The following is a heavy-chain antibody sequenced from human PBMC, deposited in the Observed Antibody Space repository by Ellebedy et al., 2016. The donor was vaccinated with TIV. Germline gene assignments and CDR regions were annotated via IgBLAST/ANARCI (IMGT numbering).Heavy chain of an antibody. CDR1: GFTFRNYE. CDR2: FGTTGDT. D-gene: IGHD4-17*01. V-gene: IGHV3-13*01. Sequence: GESLKISCAASGFTFRNYELHWVRQVTGKGLESVSGFGTTGDTYYQDSVKGRFTISRENAKNSFYLQMNSLRVGDSAVYYCVRSYGDYGGGYFDYWGQGTLVTVSS. CDR3: VRSYGDYGGGYFDY. J-gene: IGHJ4*02.